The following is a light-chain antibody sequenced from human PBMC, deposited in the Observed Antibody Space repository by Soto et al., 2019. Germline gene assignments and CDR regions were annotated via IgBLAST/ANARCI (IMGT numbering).Light chain of an antibody. J-gene: IGKJ2*01. CDR3: QQRHNWPLT. CDR1: KSINSE. Sequence: EIVMTQSPATLSLSPGERAALSCRASKSINSELAWYQQKPGQPPRLLIYGASTRATGVPARFPGSESGSEFTLTISGLQSEDFAVYYCQQRHNWPLTFGKETRLEI. CDR2: GAS. V-gene: IGKV3-15*01.